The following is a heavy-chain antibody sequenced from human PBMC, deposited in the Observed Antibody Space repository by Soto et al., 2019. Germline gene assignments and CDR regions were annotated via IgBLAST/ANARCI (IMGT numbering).Heavy chain of an antibody. CDR2: ISYDGSNK. D-gene: IGHD6-19*01. J-gene: IGHJ5*02. CDR3: AKEAGIAVAGQGAWFDP. CDR1: GFTFSSYG. V-gene: IGHV3-30*18. Sequence: QVQLVESGGGVVQPGRSLRLSCAASGFTFSSYGMHWVRQAPGKGLEWVAVISYDGSNKYYADSVKGRFTISRDNSKTPLYMQMNSLRAEDTAVYYCAKEAGIAVAGQGAWFDPWGQGTLVTVSS.